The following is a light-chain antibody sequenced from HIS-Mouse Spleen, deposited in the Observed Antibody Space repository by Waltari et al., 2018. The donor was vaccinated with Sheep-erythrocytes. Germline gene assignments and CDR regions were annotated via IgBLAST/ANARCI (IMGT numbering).Light chain of an antibody. V-gene: IGLV3-1*01. J-gene: IGLJ2*01. Sequence: SYELTQPPSVSVSPGQTASITCSGDKLGDKYACWYQQKPGQSPVLVIYQDSKRPSGIPERFSGSNDGKTATLTISGTQAMDEADYYCQAWDSSTVVFGGGTKLTVL. CDR2: QDS. CDR1: KLGDKY. CDR3: QAWDSSTVV.